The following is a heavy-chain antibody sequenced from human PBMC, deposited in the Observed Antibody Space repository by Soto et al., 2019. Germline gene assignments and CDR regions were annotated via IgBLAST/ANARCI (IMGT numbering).Heavy chain of an antibody. CDR2: IIPILGIA. Sequence: QVQLVQSGAEVKKPGSSVKVSCKASGGTFSSYTISWVRQAPGQGLEWMGRIIPILGIANYAQKFQGRVTITADKSTSTAYMELSSLRSEETDVYYCATRRGDGYNDYWGQGTLVTVSS. CDR3: ATRRGDGYNDY. D-gene: IGHD3-10*01. J-gene: IGHJ4*02. V-gene: IGHV1-69*02. CDR1: GGTFSSYT.